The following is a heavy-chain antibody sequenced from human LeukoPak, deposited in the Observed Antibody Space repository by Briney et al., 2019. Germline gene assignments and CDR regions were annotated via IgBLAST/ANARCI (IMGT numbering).Heavy chain of an antibody. CDR2: INHSGST. CDR1: GGSSSGYY. V-gene: IGHV4-34*01. Sequence: SETLSLTCAVYGGSSSGYYWSWIRQPPGKGLEWIGEINHSGSTNYNPSLKSRVTISVDTSKNQFSLKLSSVTAADTAVYYCAREAVPPYYYDSSGYYYDYWGQGTLVTVSS. CDR3: AREAVPPYYYDSSGYYYDY. D-gene: IGHD3-22*01. J-gene: IGHJ4*02.